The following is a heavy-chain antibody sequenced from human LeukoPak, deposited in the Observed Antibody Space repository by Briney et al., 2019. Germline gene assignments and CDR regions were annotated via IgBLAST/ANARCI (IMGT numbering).Heavy chain of an antibody. CDR2: IWNDGSYK. D-gene: IGHD6-13*01. CDR1: GFTFTTYG. V-gene: IGHV3-33*01. J-gene: IGHJ4*02. Sequence: GGSLRLSCAASGFTFTTYGMHWVRQAPGKGLEWVAVIWNDGSYKHYADSVKGRFAISRDDSKNTIYLQMNSLRAEDTAVYYCARDLWQQMIQGYDYWGQGTLVTVSS. CDR3: ARDLWQQMIQGYDY.